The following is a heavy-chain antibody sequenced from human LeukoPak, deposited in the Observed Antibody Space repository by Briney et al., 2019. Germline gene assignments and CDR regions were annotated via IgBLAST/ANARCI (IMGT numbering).Heavy chain of an antibody. J-gene: IGHJ5*02. D-gene: IGHD1-26*01. CDR2: IYYSGNT. CDR1: GDSISSYY. CDR3: ARGIIVGATWGENDNWFDP. Sequence: SGTLSLTCTVSGDSISSYYWSWIRQPPGKGLEWIGYIYYSGNTNYNPSLKSRVTISVDTSKNQFSLKLSSVTAADTAVYYCARGIIVGATWGENDNWFDPWGQGTLVTVSS. V-gene: IGHV4-59*01.